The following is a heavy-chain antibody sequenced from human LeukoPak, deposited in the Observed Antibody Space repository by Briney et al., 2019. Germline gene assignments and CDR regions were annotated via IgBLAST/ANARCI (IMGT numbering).Heavy chain of an antibody. CDR3: VKDQGVYYGSGSSFDY. CDR1: GFTFSSYA. Sequence: PGGSLRLSCSASGFTFSSYAMHWVRQAPGKGLEYVSAISTNGGSTYYADSVKGRFTISRDNSKNTLYLQMSSLRAEDTAVYYCVKDQGVYYGSGSSFDYWGQGTLVTVSS. CDR2: ISTNGGST. J-gene: IGHJ4*02. V-gene: IGHV3-64D*06. D-gene: IGHD3-10*01.